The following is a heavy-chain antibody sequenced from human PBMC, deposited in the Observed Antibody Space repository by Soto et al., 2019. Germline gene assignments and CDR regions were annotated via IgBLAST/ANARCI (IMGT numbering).Heavy chain of an antibody. D-gene: IGHD6-13*01. CDR2: IIPIFGTA. J-gene: IGHJ4*02. CDR1: GGTFSSYA. CDR3: ARDISGYGSSWDSFAY. Sequence: QVQLVQSGAEVKKPGSSVKVSCKASGGTFSSYAISWVRQAPGQGLEWMGGIIPIFGTANYAQKFQGRVTITADEPTSTAYMGLSSLRSEDTAAYYCARDISGYGSSWDSFAYWGQGTLVTVSS. V-gene: IGHV1-69*01.